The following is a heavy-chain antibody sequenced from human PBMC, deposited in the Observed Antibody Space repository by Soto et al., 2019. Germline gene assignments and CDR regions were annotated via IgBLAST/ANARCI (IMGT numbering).Heavy chain of an antibody. Sequence: VGSLRLSCAASGFTFSSYSMNWVRQAPGKGLEWVSSISSSSSYIYYADSVKGRFTISRDNAKNSLYLQMNSLRAEDTAVYYCARESEWLFDGYYYGMDVWGQGTTVTVSS. CDR3: ARESEWLFDGYYYGMDV. V-gene: IGHV3-21*01. D-gene: IGHD3-3*01. CDR1: GFTFSSYS. J-gene: IGHJ6*02. CDR2: ISSSSSYI.